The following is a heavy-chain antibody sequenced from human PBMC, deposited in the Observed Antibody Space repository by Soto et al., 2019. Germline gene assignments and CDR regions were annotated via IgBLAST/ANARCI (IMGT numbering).Heavy chain of an antibody. CDR2: IMPIVRAP. CDR1: GGTFSNSA. J-gene: IGHJ6*02. D-gene: IGHD5-12*01. Sequence: QVHLEQSGPEVKKPGSSVKVSCKASGGTFSNSAISWVRQAPGQGLEWLGGIMPIVRAPDYAQKFEGRVTSTADESTSTAYVELSGLRSEDTAVYYCARDKDRLQLGGIYYYILDVWCQGTTVTVSS. CDR3: ARDKDRLQLGGIYYYILDV. V-gene: IGHV1-69*12.